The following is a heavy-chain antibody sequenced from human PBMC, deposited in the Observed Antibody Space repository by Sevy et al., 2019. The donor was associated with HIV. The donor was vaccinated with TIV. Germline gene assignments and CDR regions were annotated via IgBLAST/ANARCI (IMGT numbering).Heavy chain of an antibody. CDR2: IYPSDSET. CDR3: ARQKRSADFLDY. V-gene: IGHV5-51*01. D-gene: IGHD2-21*02. J-gene: IGHJ4*02. CDR1: GYSFSSHW. Sequence: GESLKISCMASGYSFSSHWIGWVRQKPRKGLEWVGIIYPSDSETTYSPSFQGQVTISADKSINTAYLQWSSLKASDSAMYYCARQKRSADFLDYWGQGTLVTVSS.